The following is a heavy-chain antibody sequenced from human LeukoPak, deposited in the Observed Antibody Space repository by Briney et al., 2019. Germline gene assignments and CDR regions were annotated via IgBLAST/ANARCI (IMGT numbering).Heavy chain of an antibody. CDR3: ARDVGATPGYFDY. J-gene: IGHJ4*02. CDR2: IYYSGST. V-gene: IGHV4-59*01. D-gene: IGHD1-26*01. CDR1: GGSISSYY. Sequence: IPSETLSLTCTVSGGSISSYYWSWIRQPPGKGLEWIGYIYYSGSTNYNPSPKSRVTISVDTSKNQFSLKLSSVTAADTAVYYCARDVGATPGYFDYWGQGTLVTVSS.